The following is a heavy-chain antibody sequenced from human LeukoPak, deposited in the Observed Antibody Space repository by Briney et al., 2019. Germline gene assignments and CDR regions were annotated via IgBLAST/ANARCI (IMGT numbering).Heavy chain of an antibody. CDR1: GGAISSSSYY. Sequence: SETLSLTCTVSGGAISSSSYYWGWIRQPPGKGLEWIGSIYYSGSTYYNPSLKSRVTISVDTSKNQFSLKLRSVTAADTAVYYCARHRGDYGDSSHPPLYYYYYMDVWGKGTTVTVSS. CDR3: ARHRGDYGDSSHPPLYYYYYMDV. V-gene: IGHV4-39*01. J-gene: IGHJ6*03. D-gene: IGHD4-17*01. CDR2: IYYSGST.